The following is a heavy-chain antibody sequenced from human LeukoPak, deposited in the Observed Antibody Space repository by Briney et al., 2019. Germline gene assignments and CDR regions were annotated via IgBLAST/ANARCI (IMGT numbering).Heavy chain of an antibody. D-gene: IGHD3-22*01. CDR2: IYPGDSDT. V-gene: IGHV5-51*01. CDR1: GYIFISHW. J-gene: IGHJ2*01. Sequence: GESLKIPCKGSGYIFISHWIGWVRRMPGEGLEVMGLIYPGDSDTRYRPSFQGQVTISADKSISTAYLQWSSLKASDTAMYYCARHQRIGTMSYFDLWGRGTLVTVSS. CDR3: ARHQRIGTMSYFDL.